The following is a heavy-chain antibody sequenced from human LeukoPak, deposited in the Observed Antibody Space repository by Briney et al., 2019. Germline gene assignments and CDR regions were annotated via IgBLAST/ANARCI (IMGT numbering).Heavy chain of an antibody. D-gene: IGHD6-19*01. Sequence: PSETLSLTRTVSGGSISSSSYYWGWIRQPPGKGLEWIGSIYYSGSTYYNPSLKSRVTISVDTSKNQFSLKLSSVTAADTAVYCCARSGWRDAFDIWGQGTMVTVSS. J-gene: IGHJ3*02. CDR2: IYYSGST. V-gene: IGHV4-39*01. CDR3: ARSGWRDAFDI. CDR1: GGSISSSSYY.